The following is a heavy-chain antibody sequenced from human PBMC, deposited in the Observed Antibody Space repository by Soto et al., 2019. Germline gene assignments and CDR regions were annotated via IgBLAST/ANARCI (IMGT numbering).Heavy chain of an antibody. Sequence: QVQLVQSGAEVKKPGSSVKVSCKASGGTFSSYTISWVRQAPGQGLEWMGRIIPILGIANYAQKFQGRVTITADKSTSTAYMELSSLRSEDTAVYYFARDIDDYGDVGDFYYYMDVWGKGTTVTVSS. J-gene: IGHJ6*03. CDR2: IIPILGIA. D-gene: IGHD4-17*01. CDR1: GGTFSSYT. V-gene: IGHV1-69*08. CDR3: ARDIDDYGDVGDFYYYMDV.